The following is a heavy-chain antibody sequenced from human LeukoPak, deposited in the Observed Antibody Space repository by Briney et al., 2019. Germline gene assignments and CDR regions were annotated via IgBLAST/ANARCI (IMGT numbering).Heavy chain of an antibody. CDR3: ARASGYYFDY. D-gene: IGHD5-12*01. CDR1: GFTFRSYA. V-gene: IGHV3-30*04. Sequence: GGSLRLSCGASGFTFRSYAMHWVRQAPGKGLEWVAIISYAGTNKYYADSVKGRFTISRDDSENTLYLQMSSLGPDDTAVYYCARASGYYFDYWGQGTLVTVSS. J-gene: IGHJ4*02. CDR2: ISYAGTNK.